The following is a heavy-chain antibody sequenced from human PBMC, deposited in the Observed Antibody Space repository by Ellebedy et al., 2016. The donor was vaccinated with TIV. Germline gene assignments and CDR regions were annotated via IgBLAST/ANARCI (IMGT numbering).Heavy chain of an antibody. CDR3: ARDEMPPPIAAAGDYYYYGMDV. CDR2: IWYDGSNK. J-gene: IGHJ6*02. Sequence: PGGSLRLSCAASGFTFSSYGMHWVRQAPGKGLEWVAIIWYDGSNKYYADSVKGRLTISRDNSKNTLYLQMNSLRAEDTAVYFCARDEMPPPIAAAGDYYYYGMDVWGQGTLVTVSS. CDR1: GFTFSSYG. D-gene: IGHD6-13*01. V-gene: IGHV3-33*01.